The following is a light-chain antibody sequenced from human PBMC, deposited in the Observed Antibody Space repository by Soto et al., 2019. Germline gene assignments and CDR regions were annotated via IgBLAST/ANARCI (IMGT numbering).Light chain of an antibody. V-gene: IGKV1-5*03. CDR1: QSISSW. CDR3: QQYNSDSPT. J-gene: IGKJ1*01. Sequence: DIQMTQSPSTLSASVGDRVTITCRASQSISSWLAWYQQKPGKAPKLLIYRASSLESGVPSRFSGSGSGTEFTLTISSLRPDDFATYYCQQYNSDSPTFGQGTKVDIK. CDR2: RAS.